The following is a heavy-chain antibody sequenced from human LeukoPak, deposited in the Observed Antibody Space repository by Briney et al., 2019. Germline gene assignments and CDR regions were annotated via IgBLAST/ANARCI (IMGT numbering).Heavy chain of an antibody. J-gene: IGHJ5*02. CDR1: GGTFSGYA. CDR2: IIPILGIA. V-gene: IGHV1-69*04. D-gene: IGHD3-10*01. CDR3: ARAGFGSGSYWWFDP. Sequence: RVASVTVSCKASGGTFSGYAISWVRQAPGQGLEWMGRIIPILGIANYAQKFQGRVTITADKSTSTAYMELSSLRSEDTAVYYCARAGFGSGSYWWFDPWGQGTLVTVSS.